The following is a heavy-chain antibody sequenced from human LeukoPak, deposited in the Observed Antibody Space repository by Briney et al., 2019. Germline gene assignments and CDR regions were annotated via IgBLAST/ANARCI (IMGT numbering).Heavy chain of an antibody. CDR1: EFSLSDTGVG. V-gene: IGHV2-5*01. Sequence: ESGPTLVKPTQTLTLTCTFSEFSLSDTGVGVGWVRQPPGQSLEWLAVIYWNDDKRYTPSLNNRLTITKDTSKNQVVLTMTNMDPVDTATYYCAHTFYYLSWGQGTLVTVSS. J-gene: IGHJ5*02. D-gene: IGHD3-10*01. CDR2: IYWNDDK. CDR3: AHTFYYLS.